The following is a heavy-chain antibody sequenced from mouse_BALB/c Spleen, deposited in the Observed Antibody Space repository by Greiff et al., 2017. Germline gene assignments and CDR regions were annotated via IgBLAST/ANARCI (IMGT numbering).Heavy chain of an antibody. CDR3: ARVYGNYAMDY. V-gene: IGHV5-9-4*01. D-gene: IGHD2-1*01. CDR1: GFTFSSS. Sequence: DVMLVESGGGLVKPGGSLKLSCAASGFTFSSSMSWVRQSPEKRLEWVAEISSGGSYTYYPDTVTGRFTISRDNAKNTLYLEMSSLRSEDTAMYYCARVYGNYAMDYWGQGTSVTVSS. CDR2: ISSGGSYT. J-gene: IGHJ4*01.